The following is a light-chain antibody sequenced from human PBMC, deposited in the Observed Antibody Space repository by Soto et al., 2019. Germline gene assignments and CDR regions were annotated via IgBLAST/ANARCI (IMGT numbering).Light chain of an antibody. CDR1: SSDVGGYNY. CDR2: DVS. Sequence: QSVLTQPASVPGSPGQWITISCTGTSSDVGGYNYVSWYQQHPGKAPKLMIYDVSNRPSGVSNRFSGSKSGNTASLTISGLQAEDEADYYCSSYTSSSTPYVFGAGTKVTVL. J-gene: IGLJ1*01. V-gene: IGLV2-14*01. CDR3: SSYTSSSTPYV.